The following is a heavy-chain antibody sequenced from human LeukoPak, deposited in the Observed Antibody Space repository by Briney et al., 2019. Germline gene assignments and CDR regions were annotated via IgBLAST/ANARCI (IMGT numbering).Heavy chain of an antibody. V-gene: IGHV3-66*01. CDR1: GFTVSSNY. J-gene: IGHJ4*02. CDR2: IYSGGST. CDR3: AREAPDCGGDCYHFDY. Sequence: GGSLRLSCAASGFTVSSNYMSWVRQAPGKGLEWVSVIYSGGSTYYADSVKGRFTISRDNSKNTLYLQMNSLRAEDTAVYYCAREAPDCGGDCYHFDYWGQGTLVTVSS. D-gene: IGHD2-21*02.